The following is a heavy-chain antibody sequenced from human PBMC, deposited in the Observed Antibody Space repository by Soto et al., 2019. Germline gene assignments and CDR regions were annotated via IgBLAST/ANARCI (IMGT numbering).Heavy chain of an antibody. V-gene: IGHV3-23*04. J-gene: IGHJ2*01. CDR2: ISGSGGST. D-gene: IGHD6-19*01. CDR1: GFTFSSYA. CDR3: AESPYSSGWYDWYFDL. Sequence: EVQLVESGGGLVKPGGSLRLSCAASGFTFSSYAMSWVRQAPGKGLEWVSAISGSGGSTYYADSVKGRFTISRDNSKNTLYLQMNSLRAEDTAVYYCAESPYSSGWYDWYFDLWGRGTLVTVSS.